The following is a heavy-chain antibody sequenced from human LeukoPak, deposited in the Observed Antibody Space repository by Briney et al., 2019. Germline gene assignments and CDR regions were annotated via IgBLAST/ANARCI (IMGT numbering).Heavy chain of an antibody. CDR2: INANSGGT. D-gene: IGHD1-26*01. CDR1: GYTFTVYY. V-gene: IGHV1-2*02. J-gene: IGHJ4*02. CDR3: AKDLAGSGSYSFDY. Sequence: ASVKVSCKASGYTFTVYYMHWVRQAPGQGLEWMGWINANSGGTNYAQKFQGRVTMTRDTSISTAYMELSRLRSDDTAVYYCAKDLAGSGSYSFDYWGQGTLVTVSS.